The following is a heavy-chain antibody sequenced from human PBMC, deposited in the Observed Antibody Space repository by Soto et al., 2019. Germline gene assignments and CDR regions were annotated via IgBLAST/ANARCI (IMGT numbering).Heavy chain of an antibody. CDR1: ESTVSRDW. CDR3: SGGVGDAF. D-gene: IGHD1-26*01. CDR2: TNQDGSQK. V-gene: IGHV3-7*01. Sequence: ESHLVESGGGLVQTGGSLRLSCAISESTVSRDWMNWVRQAPGKGLEWVAHTNQDGSQKYYVDSVKGRFTISRDNAKKSLYLEMTSLRAGDVAMYYCSGGVGDAFWGQGTLVTVSS. J-gene: IGHJ4*02.